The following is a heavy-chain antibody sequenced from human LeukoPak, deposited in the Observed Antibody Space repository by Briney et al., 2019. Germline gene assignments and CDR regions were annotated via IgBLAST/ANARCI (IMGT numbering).Heavy chain of an antibody. Sequence: PSETLSLTCTVSGGSISSAYYYWGWIRQPPGKGLEWIGNFHYSGSNSYNPSLKSRVTISVDTSKNQFSLRLSSVTAADTAVYYCARQVTFGYAYAYYFDYWGQGTLVTVSS. V-gene: IGHV4-39*01. CDR1: GGSISSAYYY. CDR3: ARQVTFGYAYAYYFDY. CDR2: FHYSGSN. J-gene: IGHJ4*02. D-gene: IGHD3-16*01.